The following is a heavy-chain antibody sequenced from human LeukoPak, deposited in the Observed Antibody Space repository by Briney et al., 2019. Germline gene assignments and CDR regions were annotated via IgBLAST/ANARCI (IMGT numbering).Heavy chain of an antibody. Sequence: ASVKVSCKASGYTFTSYYMHWVRQAPGQGLEWMGIINPSGGSTSYAQKFQGRATMTRDTSTSTVYMELSSLRSEDTAVYYCARADVGALGLAVAGSFDYWGQGTLVTVSS. CDR2: INPSGGST. CDR3: ARADVGALGLAVAGSFDY. CDR1: GYTFTSYY. V-gene: IGHV1-46*01. J-gene: IGHJ4*02. D-gene: IGHD6-19*01.